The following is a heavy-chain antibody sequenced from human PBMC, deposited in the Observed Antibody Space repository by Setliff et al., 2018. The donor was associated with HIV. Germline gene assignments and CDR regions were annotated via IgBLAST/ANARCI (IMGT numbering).Heavy chain of an antibody. CDR2: VTHSGTT. Sequence: PSETLSLTCAVYGGSFSGFYWTFIRQSPGKGLEWIGEVTHSGTTTYDPSLKRRITISVDTSKNQFSLKLTSVTAADTAVYYCARETSVTPVGLDHWGQGTLVTVSS. J-gene: IGHJ1*01. D-gene: IGHD1-1*01. CDR1: GGSFSGFY. V-gene: IGHV4-34*01. CDR3: ARETSVTPVGLDH.